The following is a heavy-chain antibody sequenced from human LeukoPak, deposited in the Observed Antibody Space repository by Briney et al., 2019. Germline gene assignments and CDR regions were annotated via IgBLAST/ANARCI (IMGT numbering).Heavy chain of an antibody. CDR3: ARDSVTTPGMH. CDR1: GFTVSSNY. V-gene: IGHV3-66*01. D-gene: IGHD4-17*01. Sequence: GGSLRLSCAASGFTVSSNYMSWVRQAPGKGLEWVSVIYSGGSTYYADSVKGRFTIPRDNSKNTLYLQMNSLRAEDTAVYYCARDSVTTPGMHWGQGTLVTVSS. CDR2: IYSGGST. J-gene: IGHJ1*01.